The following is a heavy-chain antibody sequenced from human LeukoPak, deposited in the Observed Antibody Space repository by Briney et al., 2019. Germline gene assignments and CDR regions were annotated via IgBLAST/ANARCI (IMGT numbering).Heavy chain of an antibody. CDR1: GYTFTSYD. J-gene: IGHJ5*02. CDR2: MNPNSGNT. V-gene: IGHV1-8*01. D-gene: IGHD3-10*01. Sequence: ASVKVSCKASGYTFTSYDINRVRQATGQGLEWMGWMNPNSGNTGYAQKFQGRVTMTRNTSISTAYMELSSLRSEDTAVYYCARGGESWFGELLYWFDPWGQGTLVTVSS. CDR3: ARGGESWFGELLYWFDP.